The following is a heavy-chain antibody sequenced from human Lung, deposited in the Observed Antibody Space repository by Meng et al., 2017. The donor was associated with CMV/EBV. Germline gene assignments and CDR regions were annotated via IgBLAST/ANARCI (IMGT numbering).Heavy chain of an antibody. CDR2: ISYDGTNK. CDR1: GFTFSSYA. Sequence: GGSXRLSCAASGFTFSSYAMHGVRQAPGKGLEWVAVISYDGTNKYYADSVKGRFTISRDNSKNTLYLQMNSLRAVDTAVCYCARDQFDYWGQGTLVTVSS. J-gene: IGHJ4*02. V-gene: IGHV3-30-3*01. CDR3: ARDQFDY.